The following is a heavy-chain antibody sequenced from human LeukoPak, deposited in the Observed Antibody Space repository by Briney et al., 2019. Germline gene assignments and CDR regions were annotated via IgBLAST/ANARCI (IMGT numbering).Heavy chain of an antibody. J-gene: IGHJ4*02. D-gene: IGHD2-21*02. V-gene: IGHV3-74*01. CDR3: ARSKGDCGGDCTYYFDY. CDR2: INSDGSST. Sequence: GGSLRLSCAASGFTFSSYWMHWVRQAPGKGLVWVSRINSDGSSTSYADSVKGRFTISRDNAKNTLYLQMNSLRAEDTAVYYCARSKGDCGGDCTYYFDYWGQGTLVTVS. CDR1: GFTFSSYW.